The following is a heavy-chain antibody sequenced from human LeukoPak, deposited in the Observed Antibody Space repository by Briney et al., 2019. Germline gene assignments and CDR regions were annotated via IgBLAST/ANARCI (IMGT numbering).Heavy chain of an antibody. J-gene: IGHJ4*02. CDR2: IYHSGST. CDR1: GYSISSGYY. D-gene: IGHD3-10*01. CDR3: ARRRYGSGTRLDY. Sequence: SETLSLTCTVSGYSISSGYYWGWIRQPPGKGLEWIGSIYHSGSTYYNPSLKSRVTISVDTSKNQFSLKLSSVTAADTAVYYCARRRYGSGTRLDYWGQGTLVTVSS. V-gene: IGHV4-38-2*02.